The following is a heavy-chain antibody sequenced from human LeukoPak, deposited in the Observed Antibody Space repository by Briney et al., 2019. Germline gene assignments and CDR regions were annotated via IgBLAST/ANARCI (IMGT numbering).Heavy chain of an antibody. CDR1: GFTSSSYS. CDR3: ASSGSYRFDY. Sequence: GGSLRLSCAASGFTSSSYSMNWVRQAPGKGLEWVSHITASGTAMFYADSVKGRFTISRDNAKNSLYLQMNSLRDEDTAVYYCASSGSYRFDYWGQGTLVTVSS. D-gene: IGHD1-26*01. CDR2: ITASGTAM. J-gene: IGHJ4*02. V-gene: IGHV3-48*02.